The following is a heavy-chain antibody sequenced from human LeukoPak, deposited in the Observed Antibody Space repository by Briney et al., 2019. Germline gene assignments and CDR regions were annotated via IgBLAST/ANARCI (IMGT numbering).Heavy chain of an antibody. V-gene: IGHV4-59*08. D-gene: IGHD5-24*01. CDR3: ARCWLQFASDWFDP. CDR1: GGSISSYY. J-gene: IGHJ5*02. Sequence: PSETLSLTCTVSGGSISSYYWSWIRQPPGKGLEWIGYIYYSGSTNYNPSLKSRVTISVDTSKNQFSLKLSSVTAADTAVYYCARCWLQFASDWFDPWGQGTLVTVSS. CDR2: IYYSGST.